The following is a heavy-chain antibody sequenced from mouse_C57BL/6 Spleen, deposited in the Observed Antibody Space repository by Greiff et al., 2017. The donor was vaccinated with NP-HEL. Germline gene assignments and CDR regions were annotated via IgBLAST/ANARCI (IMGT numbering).Heavy chain of an antibody. CDR1: GFTFSDYG. CDR2: ISSGSSTI. Sequence: EVKVVESGGGLVKPGGSLKLSCAASGFTFSDYGMHWVRQAPEKGLEWVAYISSGSSTIYYADTVKGRFTISRDNAKNTLFLQMTSLRSEDTAMYYCARHDYGSSYWYFDVWGTGTTVTVSS. CDR3: ARHDYGSSYWYFDV. V-gene: IGHV5-17*01. J-gene: IGHJ1*03. D-gene: IGHD1-1*01.